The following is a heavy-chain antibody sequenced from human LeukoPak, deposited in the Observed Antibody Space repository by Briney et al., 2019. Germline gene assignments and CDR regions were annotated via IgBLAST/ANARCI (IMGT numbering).Heavy chain of an antibody. CDR1: GYTFTSYG. CDR3: ARDGYQLLLDAFDI. CDR2: ISAYNGNT. J-gene: IGHJ3*02. D-gene: IGHD2-2*01. V-gene: IGHV1-18*04. Sequence: ASVKVSCKASGYTFTSYGISWVRQAPGQGLEWMGWISAYNGNTKYAQKLQGRVTMTTDTYTSTAYMELRSLRSDDTAVYYCARDGYQLLLDAFDIWGQGTMVTVSS.